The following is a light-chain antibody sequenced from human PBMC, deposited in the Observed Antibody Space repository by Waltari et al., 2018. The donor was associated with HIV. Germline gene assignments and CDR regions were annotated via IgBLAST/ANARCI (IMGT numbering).Light chain of an antibody. Sequence: QSALTQPPSASGSPGQSVTISCTGTSSDVGGSKYVSWYQQHPGKAPKLMIYEVNKRPSGVPDRFSGAKSANTASLAVSGLQSDDEAHYYCNSYAGSNNGVFGGGTKLTVL. J-gene: IGLJ3*02. V-gene: IGLV2-8*01. CDR1: SSDVGGSKY. CDR2: EVN. CDR3: NSYAGSNNGV.